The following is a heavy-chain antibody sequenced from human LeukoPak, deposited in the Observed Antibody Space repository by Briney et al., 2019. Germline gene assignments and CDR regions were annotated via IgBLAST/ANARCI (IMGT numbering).Heavy chain of an antibody. J-gene: IGHJ4*02. Sequence: GGSLRLSCAASGFTFSSYGIHWVRQAPGKGLEWVAVIWYDRSKKYYADSVKGRFTISRDNSKNTVDLQMDSLRAEDTAVYYCARGKYDFWSGYMDYFDYWGQGTLVTVSS. CDR2: IWYDRSKK. CDR3: ARGKYDFWSGYMDYFDY. CDR1: GFTFSSYG. D-gene: IGHD3-3*01. V-gene: IGHV3-33*01.